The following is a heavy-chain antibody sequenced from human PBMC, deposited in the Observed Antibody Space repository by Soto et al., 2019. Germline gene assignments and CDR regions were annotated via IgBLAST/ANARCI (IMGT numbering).Heavy chain of an antibody. Sequence: GGSLRLSCAASGFTFSSYSMNWVRQAPGKGLEWVSYISSSSSTIYYADSVKGRFTISRDNAKNSLYLQMNSLRDEDTAVYYCARDSSTGVGEYYYYGMDVWGQGTTVTVSS. D-gene: IGHD3-10*01. V-gene: IGHV3-48*02. CDR2: ISSSSSTI. CDR3: ARDSSTGVGEYYYYGMDV. J-gene: IGHJ6*02. CDR1: GFTFSSYS.